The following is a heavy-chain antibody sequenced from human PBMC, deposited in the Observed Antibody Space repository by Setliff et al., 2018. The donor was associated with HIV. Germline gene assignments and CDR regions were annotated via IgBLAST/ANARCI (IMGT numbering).Heavy chain of an antibody. V-gene: IGHV4-39*01. Sequence: ETLSLTCTVSGGSISSSIYYWGWIRQPPGKGLEWIGNIFYSGSTYYNPSLKSRVTISVDTSKNQFSLRLSSVTAADTAVYYCARLRGSSTWYTGNWFDPWGQGTLVTVSS. CDR3: ARLRGSSTWYTGNWFDP. CDR1: GGSISSSIYY. D-gene: IGHD6-13*01. J-gene: IGHJ5*02. CDR2: IFYSGST.